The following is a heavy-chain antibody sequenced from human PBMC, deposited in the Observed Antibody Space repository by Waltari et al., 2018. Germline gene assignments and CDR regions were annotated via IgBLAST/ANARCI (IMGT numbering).Heavy chain of an antibody. V-gene: IGHV4-59*08. D-gene: IGHD1-1*01. J-gene: IGHJ4*02. CDR3: ARGEMANWVYFDY. Sequence: QVQLQESGPGLVQPSETLSLTCTISGGSINNYHWSWFRQPPVKGLEWIAYFDYTGSTNSNPSLRWRVTMSLDTSKNQFSLNLSAVTAADTAFYCCARGEMANWVYFDYWGQGTLVTVSS. CDR1: GGSINNYH. CDR2: FDYTGST.